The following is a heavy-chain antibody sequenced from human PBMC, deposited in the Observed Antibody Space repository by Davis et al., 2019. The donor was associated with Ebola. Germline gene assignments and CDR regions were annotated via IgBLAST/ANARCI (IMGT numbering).Heavy chain of an antibody. J-gene: IGHJ4*02. V-gene: IGHV3-30-3*01. Sequence: GESLKISCAASGFSFSDYSMHWVRQAPGKGLQWVGIISFDGNNQYFADSVKGRFTISRDNSKNTLYLQMSSLRAEDTAVYYCARGALGVTTRHFDYWGQGTLVTVSS. CDR3: ARGALGVTTRHFDY. D-gene: IGHD4-17*01. CDR1: GFSFSDYS. CDR2: ISFDGNNQ.